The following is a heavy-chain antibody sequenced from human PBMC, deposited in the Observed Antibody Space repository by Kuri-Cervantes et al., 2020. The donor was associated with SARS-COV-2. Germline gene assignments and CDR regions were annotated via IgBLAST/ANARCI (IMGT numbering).Heavy chain of an antibody. CDR1: GGSISSYY. CDR2: IYYSGST. D-gene: IGHD3-10*01. V-gene: IGHV4-59*12. Sequence: SETLSLTCTVSGGSISSYYWSWNRQPPGKGMEWIGYIYYSGSTNYNPSLKSRVTISVDTSKNQFSLKMSTLTAADTAVYYCARGPYYGSGKFDPWGQGTLVTVSS. CDR3: ARGPYYGSGKFDP. J-gene: IGHJ5*02.